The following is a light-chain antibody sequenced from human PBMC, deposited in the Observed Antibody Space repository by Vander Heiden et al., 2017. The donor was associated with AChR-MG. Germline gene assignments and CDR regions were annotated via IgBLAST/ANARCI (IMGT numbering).Light chain of an antibody. CDR3: QQSYNMPRT. Sequence: DIQLTQSPSSLSASVGDRVTITCRTSQTISNFLNWYQQRPVKAPRLLIYAASSLQSGVPSRFSGSGSGTDFTLTISSLQVEDFATYYCQQSYNMPRTFGQGTKVEIK. J-gene: IGKJ1*01. CDR2: AAS. V-gene: IGKV1-39*01. CDR1: QTISNF.